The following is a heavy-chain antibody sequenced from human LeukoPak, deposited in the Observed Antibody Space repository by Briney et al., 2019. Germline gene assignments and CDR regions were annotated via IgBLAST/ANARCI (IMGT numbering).Heavy chain of an antibody. CDR1: GFTFSSYA. Sequence: PGGSLRLSCAASGFTFSSYAMSWVRQAPGKGLEWISAISGSGGSTYYADSVKGPFTISRDNSKNTLYLQVNSLRAEDTAVYYCAKAGGYYDSSGYSAWGQGTLVTVSS. V-gene: IGHV3-23*01. CDR3: AKAGGYYDSSGYSA. CDR2: ISGSGGST. D-gene: IGHD3-22*01. J-gene: IGHJ5*02.